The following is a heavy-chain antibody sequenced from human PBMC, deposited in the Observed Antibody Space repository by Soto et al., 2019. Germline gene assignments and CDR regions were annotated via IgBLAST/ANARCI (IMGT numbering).Heavy chain of an antibody. CDR2: ISAYNGNT. CDR1: GYTFTSYG. D-gene: IGHD3-3*01. J-gene: IGHJ5*02. Sequence: KVSCKASGYTFTSYGISWVRQAPGQGLEWMGWISAYNGNTNYAQKLQGRVTMTTDTSTSTAYMELRSLRSDDTAVYYCARASITIFGVVIILNWFDPWGQGTLVTVSS. V-gene: IGHV1-18*01. CDR3: ARASITIFGVVIILNWFDP.